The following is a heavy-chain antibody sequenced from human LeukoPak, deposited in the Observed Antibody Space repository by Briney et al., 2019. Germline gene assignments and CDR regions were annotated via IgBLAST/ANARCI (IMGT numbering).Heavy chain of an antibody. V-gene: IGHV3-23*01. CDR2: ISGSADNT. J-gene: IGHJ4*02. Sequence: QPGGSLRLSCAASGFTFSSYSMNWVRQAPGEGLEWVSTISGSADNTNYAEAVKGRFTISRDNSKNTMYLQMNSLRAEDTAVYYCAKQGFGCWGQGTLVTVSS. CDR1: GFTFSSYS. CDR3: AKQGFGC.